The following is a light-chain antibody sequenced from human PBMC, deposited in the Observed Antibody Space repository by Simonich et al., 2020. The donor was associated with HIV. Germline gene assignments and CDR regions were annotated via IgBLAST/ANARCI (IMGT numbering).Light chain of an antibody. J-gene: IGKJ1*01. Sequence: DIVMTQSPDSLAVSLGERATINCKSSQSVLYSSNNKNYLAWYQQKPGQPPNLLIYWASTRESGVPDRFSASGSATDFTLTIRSLQAEDVAVYYCQQYYTTPPTFGQGTKVEIK. CDR1: QSVLYSSNNKNY. V-gene: IGKV4-1*01. CDR2: WAS. CDR3: QQYYTTPPT.